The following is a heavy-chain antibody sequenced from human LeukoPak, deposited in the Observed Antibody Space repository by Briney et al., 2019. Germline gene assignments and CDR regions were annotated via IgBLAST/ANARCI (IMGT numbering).Heavy chain of an antibody. V-gene: IGHV4-39*01. D-gene: IGHD6-19*01. CDR2: IYYSGST. CDR1: GGSISSYY. J-gene: IGHJ4*02. CDR3: ARLPTVAGTFGCDY. Sequence: SETLSLTCTVSGGSISSYYWSWIRQPPGKGLEWIGSIYYSGSTYYNPSLKSRVTISVDTSKNQFSLKLSSVTGADTAVYYCARLPTVAGTFGCDYWGQGTLVTVSS.